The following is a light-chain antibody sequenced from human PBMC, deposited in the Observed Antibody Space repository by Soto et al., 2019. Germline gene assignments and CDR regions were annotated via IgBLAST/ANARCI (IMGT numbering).Light chain of an antibody. Sequence: TVMTQSPATLSVSPGEMATLSCRASQSISSKLAGYQQKPGQAPRLLIYGASTRATGVPARFSGSGSGTEFTLTISSLQSEDFAIYYCQQYHDWKMFGQGTKVEIK. J-gene: IGKJ1*01. V-gene: IGKV3-15*01. CDR3: QQYHDWKM. CDR1: QSISSK. CDR2: GAS.